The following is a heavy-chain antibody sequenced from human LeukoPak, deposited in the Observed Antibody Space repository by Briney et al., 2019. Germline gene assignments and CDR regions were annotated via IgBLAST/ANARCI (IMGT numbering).Heavy chain of an antibody. J-gene: IGHJ6*02. CDR3: ARVMPSYYYYGLDV. CDR2: IHYSGTT. V-gene: IGHV4-59*01. D-gene: IGHD3-16*01. Sequence: PSETLSLTCTVSGGSISSYYWTWIRQPPGKGLEWIGCIHYSGTTNYNPSLKSRVTISVDTSKSQFSLKLSSVTAADTAMYYCARVMPSYYYYGLDVWGQGTTVTVSS. CDR1: GGSISSYY.